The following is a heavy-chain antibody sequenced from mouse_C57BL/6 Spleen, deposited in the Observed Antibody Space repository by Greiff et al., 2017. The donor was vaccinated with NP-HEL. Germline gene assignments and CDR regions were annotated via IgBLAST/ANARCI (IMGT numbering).Heavy chain of an antibody. D-gene: IGHD2-5*01. Sequence: VQLQQSGPVLVKPGASVKMSCKASGYTFTDYYMNWVKQSHGKSLEWIGVINPYNGGTSYNQKFKGKATLTVDKSSSTAYMELNSLTSEDSAVYYCARMGYSTFFAYWGQGTLVTVSA. CDR3: ARMGYSTFFAY. CDR2: INPYNGGT. CDR1: GYTFTDYY. J-gene: IGHJ3*01. V-gene: IGHV1-19*01.